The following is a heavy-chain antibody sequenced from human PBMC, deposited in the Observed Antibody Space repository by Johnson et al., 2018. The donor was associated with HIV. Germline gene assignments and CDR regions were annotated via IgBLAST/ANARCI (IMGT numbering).Heavy chain of an antibody. CDR2: ISSNGGST. V-gene: IGHV3-64*01. CDR1: GFTFSSYA. D-gene: IGHD1-26*01. J-gene: IGHJ3*02. CDR3: AKDPGGGSYPNDAFDI. Sequence: VQLVESGGGLVQPGGSLRLSCAASGFTFSSYAMHWVRQAPGKGLEYVSAISSNGGSTYYANSVKGRFTISRDSSKNTLYLQMNSLRAEDTAVYYCAKDPGGGSYPNDAFDIWGQGTMVCVSS.